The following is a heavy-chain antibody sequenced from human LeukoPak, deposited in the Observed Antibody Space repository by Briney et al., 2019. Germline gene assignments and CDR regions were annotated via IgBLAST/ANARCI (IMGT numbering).Heavy chain of an antibody. J-gene: IGHJ4*02. D-gene: IGHD3-16*01. CDR2: ISYDGSNK. CDR1: GFTFSSYA. CDR3: AKDLGNDYGDY. V-gene: IGHV3-30*01. Sequence: PGRSLRLSCAASGFTFSSYAMHWVRQAPGKGLEWVAVISYDGSNKYYADSVKGRFTISRDNSKNTLYLQMNSLRAEDTAVYYCAKDLGNDYGDYWGQGTLVTVSP.